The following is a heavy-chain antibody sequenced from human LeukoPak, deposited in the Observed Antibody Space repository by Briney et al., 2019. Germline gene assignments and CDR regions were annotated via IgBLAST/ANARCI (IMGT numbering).Heavy chain of an antibody. V-gene: IGHV4-34*01. J-gene: IGHJ4*02. CDR3: ARGIPPLAAADY. Sequence: SETLSLTCAVYGGSFSGYYWSWIRQPPGKGPEWIGEINHSGSTNYNPSLKSRVTTSVDTSKNQFSLKLSSVTAADTAVYYCARGIPPLAAADYWGQGTLVTVSS. CDR1: GGSFSGYY. CDR2: INHSGST. D-gene: IGHD2-2*02.